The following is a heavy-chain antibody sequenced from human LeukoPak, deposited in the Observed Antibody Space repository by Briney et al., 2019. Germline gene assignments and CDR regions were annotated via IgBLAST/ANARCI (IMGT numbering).Heavy chain of an antibody. CDR2: IRYDGSNK. D-gene: IGHD3-10*01. J-gene: IGHJ6*03. Sequence: GGSLRLSSAASGFTFSSYGMRWVRQAPGKGLEWVAFIRYDGSNKYYADSVKGRFTISRDNSKNTLYLQMNSLRAEDTAVYYCAKVAGDYYYMDVWGKGTTVTVSS. CDR1: GFTFSSYG. CDR3: AKVAGDYYYMDV. V-gene: IGHV3-30*02.